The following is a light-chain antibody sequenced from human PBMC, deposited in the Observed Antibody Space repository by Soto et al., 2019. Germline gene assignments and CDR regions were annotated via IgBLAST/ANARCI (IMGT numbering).Light chain of an antibody. J-gene: IGLJ2*01. CDR3: QVWDSSSDHDVV. CDR1: NIGSKS. V-gene: IGLV3-21*04. CDR2: YDS. Sequence: SYELTQPPSVSVAPGKMARITCGGNNIGSKSVHWYQQKPGQAPVLVIYYDSDRPSGIPERFSGSNSGNTATLTISRVEAGDEADYYCQVWDSSSDHDVVFGGGTQLTVL.